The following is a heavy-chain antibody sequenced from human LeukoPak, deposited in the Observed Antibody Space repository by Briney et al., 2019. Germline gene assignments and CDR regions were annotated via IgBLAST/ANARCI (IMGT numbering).Heavy chain of an antibody. V-gene: IGHV3-74*01. Sequence: GGSPRLSCAASGFTFSSYWMHWVRQAPGKGLEWVSGISWNSGSIGYADSVKGRFTISRDNSKNTLYLQMNSLRAEDTAVYYCARDGRSPNSSARTSRGHYYYYYYMDVWGKGTTVTVSS. CDR3: ARDGRSPNSSARTSRGHYYYYYYMDV. J-gene: IGHJ6*03. CDR1: GFTFSSYW. CDR2: ISWNSGSI. D-gene: IGHD6-19*01.